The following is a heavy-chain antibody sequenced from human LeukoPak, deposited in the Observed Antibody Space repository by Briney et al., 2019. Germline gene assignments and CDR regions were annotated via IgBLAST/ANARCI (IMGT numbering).Heavy chain of an antibody. V-gene: IGHV3-48*01. J-gene: IGHJ4*02. CDR3: ARDQGRGYSYGFGFDY. CDR1: GFTFSSYS. Sequence: GGSLRLSCAASGFTFSSYSMNWVRQAPGKGLEWVSYISSSSSTIYYADSVKGRFTISRDNAKNSLYLQMNSLRAEDTAVYYCARDQGRGYSYGFGFDYWGQGTLVTVSS. CDR2: ISSSSSTI. D-gene: IGHD5-18*01.